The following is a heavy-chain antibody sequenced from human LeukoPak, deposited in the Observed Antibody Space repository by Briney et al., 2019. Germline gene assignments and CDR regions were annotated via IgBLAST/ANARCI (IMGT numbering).Heavy chain of an antibody. CDR1: GGSFSGYY. V-gene: IGHV4-34*01. J-gene: IGHJ3*02. Sequence: SETLSLTCAVYGGSFSGYYWSWIRQPPGKGLEWIGEINHSGSTNYSPSLKSRVTISVDTSKNQFSLKLSSVTAADTAVYYCARDVGLFDAFDIWGQGTMVTVSS. CDR3: ARDVGLFDAFDI. CDR2: INHSGST. D-gene: IGHD2-21*01.